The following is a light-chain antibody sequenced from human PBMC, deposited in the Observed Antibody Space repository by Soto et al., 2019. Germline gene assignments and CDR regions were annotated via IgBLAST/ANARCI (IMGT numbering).Light chain of an antibody. J-gene: IGKJ2*03. CDR2: AAS. CDR1: LYIRNY. Sequence: AIRMTQSPSSFSAFTGDRVTITCRASLYIRNYLAWYQQKPGKAPKLLIFAASDLQSGVPSRFSGSGSGTEFTLTISRLQPEDFATYYCQQYYTYPQYSFGQGTKLEIK. CDR3: QQYYTYPQYS. V-gene: IGKV1-8*01.